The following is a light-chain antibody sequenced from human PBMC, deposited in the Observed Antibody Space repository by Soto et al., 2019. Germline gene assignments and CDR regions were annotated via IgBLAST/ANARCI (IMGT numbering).Light chain of an antibody. CDR1: QSISSW. Sequence: SQSISSWLAWYQQKPGKAPKLLIYKASTLESGVPSRFSGSGSGTEYNLTKGCLLRVHVEPHFRSYYPSHCSCKIAGGTKVDIK. J-gene: IGKJ4*01. CDR3: SYYPSHCSCK. CDR2: KAS. V-gene: IGKV1-5*03.